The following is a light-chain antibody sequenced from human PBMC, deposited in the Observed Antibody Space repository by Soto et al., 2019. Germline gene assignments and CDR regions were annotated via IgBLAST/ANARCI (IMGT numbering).Light chain of an antibody. CDR2: DAS. CDR1: QSVSGW. J-gene: IGKJ1*01. Sequence: DSHMTQSPSTLSASVGDTFTFTCRASQSVSGWLAWYQQKPGEAPKLLIYDASALPRGVPSRFSGSGSGTKFTLTIASLQPDDFATYYCQQYETFSGTFGPGTKVDI. CDR3: QQYETFSGT. V-gene: IGKV1-5*01.